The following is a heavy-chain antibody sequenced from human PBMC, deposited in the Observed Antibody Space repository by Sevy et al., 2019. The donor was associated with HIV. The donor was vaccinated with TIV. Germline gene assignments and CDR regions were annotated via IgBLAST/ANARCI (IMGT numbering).Heavy chain of an antibody. CDR2: IYYSGST. J-gene: IGHJ6*02. V-gene: IGHV4-61*01. Sequence: SETLSLTCTVSGGSVSSGSYYWSWIRQPPGKGLEWIGYIYYSGSTNYNPSLKSRVTISVDTSKNQFSLKLSSVTAADTAVYYCASTRGYSYGYTSYYYYYGMDVWGQGTTVTVSS. D-gene: IGHD5-18*01. CDR1: GGSVSSGSYY. CDR3: ASTRGYSYGYTSYYYYYGMDV.